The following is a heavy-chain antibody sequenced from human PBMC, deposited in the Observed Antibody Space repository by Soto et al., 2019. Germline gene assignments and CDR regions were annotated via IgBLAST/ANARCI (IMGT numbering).Heavy chain of an antibody. CDR1: GGAISECA. CDR3: AIPTRYYYDSSGQSAWFDP. V-gene: IGHV1-69*12. CDR2: IIPIFGTA. J-gene: IGHJ5*02. Sequence: VQRVQSGAEVKKPWTSVKVSCKASGGAISECASSWVRQAPGQELEWMGGIIPIFGTAIYAQKFQGRVTITEDESTSTAYMELSSLRSDDTAVYYCAIPTRYYYDSSGQSAWFDPWGQGTLVPVSS. D-gene: IGHD3-22*01.